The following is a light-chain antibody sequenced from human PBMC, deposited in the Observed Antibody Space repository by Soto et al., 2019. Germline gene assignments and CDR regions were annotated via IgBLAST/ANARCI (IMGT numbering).Light chain of an antibody. Sequence: QSALTQPASVSVSPGQSITISCTGTSSDVGDNNYVSWYQQHPGKAPKLMIYDVTHRPSGISNRFSGSKSGNTASLTISGLQAEDEADYYCSSYTSSSTLYVFGTGTKVTVL. CDR3: SSYTSSSTLYV. J-gene: IGLJ1*01. CDR1: SSDVGDNNY. CDR2: DVT. V-gene: IGLV2-14*01.